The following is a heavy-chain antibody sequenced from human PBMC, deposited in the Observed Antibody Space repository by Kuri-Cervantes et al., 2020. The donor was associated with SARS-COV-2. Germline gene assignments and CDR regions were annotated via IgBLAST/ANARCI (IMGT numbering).Heavy chain of an antibody. V-gene: IGHV4-34*01. D-gene: IGHD3-16*01. J-gene: IGHJ6*02. CDR3: ARGRVYARRIYYYYYGMDV. Sequence: GSLRLFCAVYGGSFSGYYWSWIRQPPGKGLEWIGEINHSGSTNYNPSLKSRVTISVDTSKNQFSLKLSSVTAADTAVYYCARGRVYARRIYYYYYGMDVWGQGTTVTVSS. CDR1: GGSFSGYY. CDR2: INHSGST.